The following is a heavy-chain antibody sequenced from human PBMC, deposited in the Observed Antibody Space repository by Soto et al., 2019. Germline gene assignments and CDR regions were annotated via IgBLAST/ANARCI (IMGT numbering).Heavy chain of an antibody. CDR1: DGNLRRGDNY. CDR3: AREAGNYYYSSAMDV. CDR2: MYYSGST. J-gene: IGHJ6*02. Sequence: TLALTCTFSDGNLRRGDNYWRWIRQAPGKGLEWIGYMYYSGSTYYNPSLKSRVTISVDTSKNPFSLKLTSVTAADTAVYYCAREAGNYYYSSAMDVWGQGTTVTVSS. V-gene: IGHV4-30-4*01. D-gene: IGHD6-19*01.